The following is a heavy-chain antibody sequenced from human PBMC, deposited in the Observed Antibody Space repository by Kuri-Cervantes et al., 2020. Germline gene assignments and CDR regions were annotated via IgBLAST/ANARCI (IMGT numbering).Heavy chain of an antibody. V-gene: IGHV4-59*12. J-gene: IGHJ2*01. CDR2: IYYSGST. CDR3: ARLTNWGPYWYFDL. Sequence: SETLSLTCAVYGGSFSGYYWSWIRQPPGKGLEWIGYIYYSGSTNYNPSLKSRVTISVDTSKNQFSLKLSSVTAADTAVYYCARLTNWGPYWYFDLWGRGTLVTVSS. D-gene: IGHD7-27*01. CDR1: GGSFSGYY.